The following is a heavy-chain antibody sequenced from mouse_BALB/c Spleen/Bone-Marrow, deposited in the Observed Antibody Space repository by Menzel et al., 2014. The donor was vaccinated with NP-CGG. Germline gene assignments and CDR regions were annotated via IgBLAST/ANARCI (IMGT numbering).Heavy chain of an antibody. Sequence: DVKLQESGGGLVQPGGSLKLSCAASGFDFSRYWMSWVRPAPGKGLEWIGEINPDSSTINYTPSLKDKFIISRDNAKNTLYLQMSKVRSEDTALYYCARQGYYGKGDYWGQGTTLTVSS. CDR1: GFDFSRYW. V-gene: IGHV4-1*02. J-gene: IGHJ2*01. CDR2: INPDSSTI. D-gene: IGHD2-1*01. CDR3: ARQGYYGKGDY.